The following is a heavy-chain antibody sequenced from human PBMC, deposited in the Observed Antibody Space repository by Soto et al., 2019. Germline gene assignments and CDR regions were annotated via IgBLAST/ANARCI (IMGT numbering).Heavy chain of an antibody. Sequence: ASVYVSCKTSGYTFTSYYMHWVRQAPGQGLEWMGIINPSGGSTSYAQKFQGRVTMTRDTSTSTVYMELSSLRSEDKAVYYCASKERCSSTIRYTIYDYWGQGTLDTVSS. J-gene: IGHJ4*02. V-gene: IGHV1-46*01. CDR3: ASKERCSSTIRYTIYDY. D-gene: IGHD2-2*02. CDR2: INPSGGST. CDR1: GYTFTSYY.